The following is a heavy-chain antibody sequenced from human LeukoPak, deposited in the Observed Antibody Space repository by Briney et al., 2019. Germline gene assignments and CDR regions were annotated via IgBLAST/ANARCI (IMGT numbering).Heavy chain of an antibody. D-gene: IGHD3-10*01. CDR3: ARGVGGSGSYYALDY. CDR2: ISSSSSTI. Sequence: GGSLRLSCAASGFTFSSYSMNWVRQAPGKGLEWVSYISSSSSTIYYADSVKGRFTISRDNAKNSLYLQMNSLRAKDTAVYYCARGVGGSGSYYALDYWGKGTLVTVPS. CDR1: GFTFSSYS. J-gene: IGHJ4*02. V-gene: IGHV3-48*04.